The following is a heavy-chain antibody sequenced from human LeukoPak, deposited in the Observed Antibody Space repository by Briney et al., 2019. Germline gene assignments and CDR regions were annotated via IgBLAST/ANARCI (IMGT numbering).Heavy chain of an antibody. V-gene: IGHV1-69*13. Sequence: GASVKVSCKASGGTFSSYAISWVRQAPGQGLEWMGGIIPIFGTANYAQKFQGRVTITADESTSTAYMELSSLRSEDTAVYYCARMGSWNYVSRLQPPFTDDYWGQGTLVTVSS. J-gene: IGHJ4*02. D-gene: IGHD1-7*01. CDR2: IIPIFGTA. CDR3: ARMGSWNYVSRLQPPFTDDY. CDR1: GGTFSSYA.